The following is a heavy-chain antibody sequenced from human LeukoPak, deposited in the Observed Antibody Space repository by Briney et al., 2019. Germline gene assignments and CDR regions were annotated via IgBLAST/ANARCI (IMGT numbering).Heavy chain of an antibody. CDR3: ARGAVVVGATHYYYGMDV. CDR2: INPSGGST. J-gene: IGHJ6*02. CDR1: GYTFTSYY. Sequence: ASVKVSCKASGYTFTSYYMHWVRQAPGQGLEWMGIINPSGGSTSYAQKYQGRVNMTRDTSTSTIYMELSSLRSEDTAVYYCARGAVVVGATHYYYGMDVWGQGTTVTVSS. V-gene: IGHV1-46*01. D-gene: IGHD1-26*01.